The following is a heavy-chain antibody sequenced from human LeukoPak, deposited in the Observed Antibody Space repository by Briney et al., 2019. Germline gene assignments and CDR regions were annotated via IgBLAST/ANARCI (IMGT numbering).Heavy chain of an antibody. Sequence: PGGSLRLSCAASGFTVSSNYMSWVRQAPGKGLEWVSVIYSGGSTYYADSVKGRFTISRDNSKNTLYLQMNSLRAEDTAVYYCARGYYDILTGLGTRAFDIWGQGTMVTVSS. CDR3: ARGYYDILTGLGTRAFDI. J-gene: IGHJ3*02. D-gene: IGHD3-9*01. CDR2: IYSGGST. CDR1: GFTVSSNY. V-gene: IGHV3-53*01.